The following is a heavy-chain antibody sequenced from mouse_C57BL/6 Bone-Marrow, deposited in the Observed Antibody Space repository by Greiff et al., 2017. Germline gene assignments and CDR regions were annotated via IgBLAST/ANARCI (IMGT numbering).Heavy chain of an antibody. CDR3: ATYGGFAY. CDR2: ISSGSSTI. D-gene: IGHD1-2*01. CDR1: GFTFSDYG. V-gene: IGHV5-17*01. J-gene: IGHJ3*01. Sequence: DVMLVESGGGLVKPGGSLKLSCAASGFTFSDYGMHWVRQAPEKGLEWVAYISSGSSTIYYADTVKGRFTISRDNAKNTLFLQMTSLRSEDTAMYYCATYGGFAYWGQGTLVTVSA.